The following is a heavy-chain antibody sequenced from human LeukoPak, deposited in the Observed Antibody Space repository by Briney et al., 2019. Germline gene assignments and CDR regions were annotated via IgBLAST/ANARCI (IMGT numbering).Heavy chain of an antibody. V-gene: IGHV4-34*01. Sequence: PSETLSLTCAVYGGSLNGHYWSWIRQPPGKGLEWIGEGSESGGTKFNPSLKSRVTISADTSKNQFSLKVKSVTAADTAVYYCARDRELGYWGQGTLVTVSS. CDR3: ARDRELGY. D-gene: IGHD3-10*01. CDR2: GSESGGT. J-gene: IGHJ4*02. CDR1: GGSLNGHY.